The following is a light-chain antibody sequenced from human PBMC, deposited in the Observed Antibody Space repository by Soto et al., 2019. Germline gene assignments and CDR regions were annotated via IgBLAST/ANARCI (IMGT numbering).Light chain of an antibody. CDR2: GAS. V-gene: IGKV3-20*01. CDR1: QTISTRF. Sequence: EIVLTQSPGTLSLSPGERATLSCMASQTISTRFVAWYQQKPGQAPRLLIYGASSRATGIPDRFSGSGSGTDFTLTISSLQSEDFAVYYCQQYKNWPRTFGQGTKVEIK. CDR3: QQYKNWPRT. J-gene: IGKJ1*01.